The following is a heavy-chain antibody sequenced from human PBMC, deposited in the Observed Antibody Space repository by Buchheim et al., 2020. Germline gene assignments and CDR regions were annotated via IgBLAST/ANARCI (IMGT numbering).Heavy chain of an antibody. J-gene: IGHJ4*02. CDR2: IIPILGIA. Sequence: QVQLVQSGAEVKKPGASVKVSCKASGYTFTSYGISWVRQAPGQGLEWMGRIIPILGIANYAQKFQGRVTITADKSTNTAYMELSSLRSEDTAVYYCARAKLELRGGFDYWGQGTL. CDR3: ARAKLELRGGFDY. D-gene: IGHD1-7*01. V-gene: IGHV1-69*04. CDR1: GYTFTSYG.